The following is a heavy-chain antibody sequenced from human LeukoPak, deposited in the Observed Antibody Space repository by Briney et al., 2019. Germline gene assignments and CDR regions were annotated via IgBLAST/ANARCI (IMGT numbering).Heavy chain of an antibody. J-gene: IGHJ6*02. CDR1: GFTFSSYA. CDR2: ISYDGSNK. CDR3: ARIGQQLVLYYYGMEV. V-gene: IGHV3-30-3*01. Sequence: GGSLRLSCAASGFTFSSYAMHWVRQAPGKGLEWVAVISYDGSNKYYADSVKGRFTISRDNSKNTLYLQMNSLRAEDTAVYYWARIGQQLVLYYYGMEVWGQGTTVTVSS. D-gene: IGHD6-13*01.